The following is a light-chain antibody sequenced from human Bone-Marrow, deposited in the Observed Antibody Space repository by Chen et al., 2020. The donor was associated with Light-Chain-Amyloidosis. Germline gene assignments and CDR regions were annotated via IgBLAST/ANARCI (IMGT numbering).Light chain of an antibody. J-gene: IGLJ2*01. Sequence: SYELTQPPSVSVSPGQTARITCSGDDLPTKYAYWYQQKPGQAPVLVIHRDTERPSGISERFSGSSSGKPATLPISGVQAEDEADYPCQSADSSGTYEVIFGGGTKLTVL. V-gene: IGLV3-25*03. CDR1: DLPTKY. CDR3: QSADSSGTYEVI. CDR2: RDT.